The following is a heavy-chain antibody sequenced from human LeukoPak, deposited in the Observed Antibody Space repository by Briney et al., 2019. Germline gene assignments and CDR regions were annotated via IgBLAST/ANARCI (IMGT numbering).Heavy chain of an antibody. D-gene: IGHD3-22*01. V-gene: IGHV3-11*04. Sequence: PGGSLRLSCAASGFTFSDYYMTWIRQAPGKGLEWLSYITSSGNTIYYADSVKGRFTISRDNAKNSLYLQMNSLRAEDTAVYYCARDRDPGYNDSSGYRRVNAFDIWGQGTMVTVSS. CDR3: ARDRDPGYNDSSGYRRVNAFDI. CDR1: GFTFSDYY. CDR2: ITSSGNTI. J-gene: IGHJ3*02.